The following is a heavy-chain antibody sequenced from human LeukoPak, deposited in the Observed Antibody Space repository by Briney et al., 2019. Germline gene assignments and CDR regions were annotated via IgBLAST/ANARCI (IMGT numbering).Heavy chain of an antibody. CDR1: GFTFSSFA. CDR3: AREVYSVYDGDAFDI. D-gene: IGHD5/OR15-5a*01. J-gene: IGHJ3*02. V-gene: IGHV3-64*01. Sequence: GGSQRLSCAASGFTFSSFAMHWVRQAPGKGLEYVSGISSNGGSTYYASSVKGRFTISRDNSKNTLYLQMGSLRADDMAVHYCAREVYSVYDGDAFDIWGQGTMVTVSS. CDR2: ISSNGGST.